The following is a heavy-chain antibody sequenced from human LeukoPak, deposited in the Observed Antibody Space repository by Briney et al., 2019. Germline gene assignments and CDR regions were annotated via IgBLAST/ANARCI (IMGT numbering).Heavy chain of an antibody. D-gene: IGHD3-22*01. CDR1: GFTFSSYG. CDR2: ISYDGSNK. J-gene: IGHJ4*02. CDR3: AKAGEPYYYDSRFDY. Sequence: GRSLRLSCAASGFTFSSYGMHWVRQAPGKGLEWVAVISYDGSNKYYADSVRGRFTISRDNSKNTLYLQMNRLRAEDTAVYYCAKAGEPYYYDSRFDYWGQGTLVTVSS. V-gene: IGHV3-30*18.